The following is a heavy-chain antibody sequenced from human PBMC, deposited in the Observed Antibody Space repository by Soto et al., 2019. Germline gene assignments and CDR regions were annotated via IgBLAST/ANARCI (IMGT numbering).Heavy chain of an antibody. CDR1: GGTFN. CDR2: IIPVIDTA. J-gene: IGHJ3*02. CDR3: ARGSGADAFDI. V-gene: IGHV1-69*06. D-gene: IGHD7-27*01. Sequence: ASVKVSCKVSGGTFNIRWVRQTPGQGLEWMGGIIPVIDTANYARKFQGRVVISADRATNIVYMEMMSLTLEDTAVYYCARGSGADAFDIWGQGTMVTVSS.